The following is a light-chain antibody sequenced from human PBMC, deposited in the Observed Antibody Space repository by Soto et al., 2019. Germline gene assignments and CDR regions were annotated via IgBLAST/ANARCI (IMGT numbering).Light chain of an antibody. V-gene: IGLV6-57*03. CDR1: SGSIASNY. CDR3: QSYDSSPWV. J-gene: IGLJ3*02. CDR2: EDN. Sequence: NFMLTQPHSVSESPGKTVTISCTRSSGSIASNYVQWYQQRPGSAPTTVIYEDNQRPSGVPDRFSGSIDSSSNSASLTISGPKTEDEADYYCQSYDSSPWVFGGGTQLTVL.